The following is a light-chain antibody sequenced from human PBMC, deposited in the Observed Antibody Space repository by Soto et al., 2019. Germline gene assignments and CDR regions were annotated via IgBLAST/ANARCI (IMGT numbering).Light chain of an antibody. J-gene: IGKJ4*01. Sequence: IVLTQSPGTLSLASGERATLSCRTSQSISGTYLAWYQQKPGQAPRLLIYSESTRATGIPDRFSGSGSGTEFTLTISSLQSEDFATYYCQQYNSYRALTFGGGTKVDIK. CDR1: QSISGTY. CDR2: SES. CDR3: QQYNSYRALT. V-gene: IGKV3D-15*01.